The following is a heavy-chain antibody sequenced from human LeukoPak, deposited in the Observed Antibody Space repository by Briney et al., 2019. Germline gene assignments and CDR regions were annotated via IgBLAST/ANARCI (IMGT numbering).Heavy chain of an antibody. V-gene: IGHV4-30-2*01. CDR3: ARVGGSSSPRRPFDY. CDR2: IYHSGST. J-gene: IGHJ4*02. Sequence: PSETLSLTCAVSGGSISSGGYSWSWIRQPPGKGLEWIGYIYHSGSTYYNPSLKSRVTISVDRSKNQFSLKLSSVTAADTAVYYCARVGGSSSPRRPFDYWGQGTLVTVSS. CDR1: GGSISSGGYS. D-gene: IGHD6-6*01.